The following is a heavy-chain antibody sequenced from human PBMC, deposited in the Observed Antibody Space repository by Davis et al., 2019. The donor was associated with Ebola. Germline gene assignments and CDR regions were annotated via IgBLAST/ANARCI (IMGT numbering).Heavy chain of an antibody. CDR2: INPNSGGT. CDR3: ARAGLGCSSPSCYNFYYCMDV. V-gene: IGHV1-2*02. CDR1: GYTFTGYY. Sequence: ASVKVSCKASGYTFTGYYMHWMRQAPGQGLEWMGWINPNSGGTNYAQKFQGRVTMTRDTSISAAYMELFSLRSDDTAVYYCARAGLGCSSPSCYNFYYCMDVWGKGTTVTVSS. D-gene: IGHD2-2*02. J-gene: IGHJ6*03.